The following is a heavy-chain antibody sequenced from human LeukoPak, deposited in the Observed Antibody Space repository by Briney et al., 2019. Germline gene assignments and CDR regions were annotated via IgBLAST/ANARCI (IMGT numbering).Heavy chain of an antibody. J-gene: IGHJ2*01. CDR2: INPNSGGT. CDR3: ARGDNWKEYWYFDL. V-gene: IGHV1-2*02. D-gene: IGHD1-1*01. Sequence: GASVQVSRKASGGTFSSYAISWVRRAPAQGLEWMGWINPNSGGTNYAQKFQGRVTMTRDTSISTAYMELSRLRSDDTAVYYCARGDNWKEYWYFDLWGRGTLVTVSS. CDR1: GGTFSSYA.